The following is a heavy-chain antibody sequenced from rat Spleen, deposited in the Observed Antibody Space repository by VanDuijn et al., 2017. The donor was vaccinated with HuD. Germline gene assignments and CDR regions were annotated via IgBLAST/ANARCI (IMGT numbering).Heavy chain of an antibody. CDR2: INSGGGST. V-gene: IGHV5-46*01. J-gene: IGHJ2*01. D-gene: IGHD1-12*02. CDR1: GFTFSSFP. CDR3: AADYFDGTYYPFDY. Sequence: EVQLVESGGGLVQPGRSLKLSCAASGFTFSSFPMAWVRQGPKKGLEWVASINSGGGSTHYGDSVKGRFTISRDHAKNTLYLQMNSLRSEDTATYYCAADYFDGTYYPFDYWGQGIMVTVSS.